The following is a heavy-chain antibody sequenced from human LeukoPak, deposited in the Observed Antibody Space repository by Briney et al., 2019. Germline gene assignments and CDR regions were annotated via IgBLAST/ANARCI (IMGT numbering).Heavy chain of an antibody. CDR1: GFSLSGYW. CDR2: LHADGSEK. Sequence: GGSLRLSCVGSGFSLSGYWMSWVRQAPGKGLEWVARLHADGSEKYYVDSVKGRFTISRDNAKNSLYLQMNSLRAEDTAVYYCAREAYCGGDCYSYDYYYGMDVWGQGTTVTVSS. V-gene: IGHV3-7*01. J-gene: IGHJ6*02. D-gene: IGHD2-21*02. CDR3: AREAYCGGDCYSYDYYYGMDV.